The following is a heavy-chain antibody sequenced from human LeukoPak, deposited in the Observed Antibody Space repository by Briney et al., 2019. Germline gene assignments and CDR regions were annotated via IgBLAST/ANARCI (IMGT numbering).Heavy chain of an antibody. V-gene: IGHV4-34*01. CDR2: INHSGST. D-gene: IGHD6-13*01. J-gene: IGHJ1*01. CDR1: GGSFSGYY. CDR3: ARGRFKQQLVREYFQH. Sequence: PSETLSVTCAVYGGSFSGYYWSWIRQPLGKGLEWIGEINHSGSTNYNPSLKSRVTISVDTYKNQFSLKLSSVTAADTAVYYCARGRFKQQLVREYFQHWGQGTLVTVSS.